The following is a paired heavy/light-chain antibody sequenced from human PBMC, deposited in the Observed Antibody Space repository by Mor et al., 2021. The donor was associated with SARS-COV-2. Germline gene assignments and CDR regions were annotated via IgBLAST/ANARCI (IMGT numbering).Heavy chain of an antibody. CDR2: IFYTGTT. V-gene: IGHV4-39*07. D-gene: IGHD1-26*01. CDR3: AREVGPTTQHRIDL. J-gene: IGHJ5*02. CDR1: AGSISSSSYH. Sequence: QLQLQESGPGLVKPSETLSLTCTVSAGSISSSSYHWAWIRQPPGKGLEWIGSIFYTGTTYYNPSLRNRVTISVDTSNNQFSLKLSSVTAADTAEYYCAREVGPTTQHRIDLWGQGTLVSVSS.
Light chain of an antibody. CDR2: GEN. CDR1: TLRAFY. V-gene: IGLV3-19*01. CDR3: NCRGSTGRYMV. Sequence: SSEVTQDPAVSVALGQTVRITCQGDTLRAFYPSWYQQKAGQAPVLVIYGENNRPSGIPDRFSGSTSGDTASLTITGAQAEDEADYYCNCRGSTGRYMVFGGGTKLTVL. J-gene: IGLJ2*01.